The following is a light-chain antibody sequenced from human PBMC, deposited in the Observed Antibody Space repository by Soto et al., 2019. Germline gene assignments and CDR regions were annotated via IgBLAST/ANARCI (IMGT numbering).Light chain of an antibody. CDR1: SSDIGNYNL. CDR3: CSYAGGNIDGV. Sequence: QSVLTQPASVSGSPGQSITISCTGTSSDIGNYNLVSWYQQHPGKVLKLLIYEDNKRPSGVSNRFSGSKSGTTASLTISGLQAEDEADYYCCSYAGGNIDGVFGGGTQLTVL. CDR2: EDN. V-gene: IGLV2-23*01. J-gene: IGLJ3*02.